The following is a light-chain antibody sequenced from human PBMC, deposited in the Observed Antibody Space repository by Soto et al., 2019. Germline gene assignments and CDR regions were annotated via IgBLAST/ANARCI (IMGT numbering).Light chain of an antibody. CDR1: QSISSW. J-gene: IGKJ1*01. V-gene: IGKV1-5*01. CDR3: QHYNSYSEA. CDR2: DAS. Sequence: DIQMTQSPSTLSASVGDRLTITCRASQSISSWLAWFQQKPGKXPKXXMYDASSLESGVPSRFSGSGSGTELTLTISSLQPDDGATYYGQHYNSYSEAFGQGTKVDI.